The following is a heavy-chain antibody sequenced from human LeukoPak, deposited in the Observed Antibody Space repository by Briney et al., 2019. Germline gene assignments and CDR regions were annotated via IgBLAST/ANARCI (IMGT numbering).Heavy chain of an antibody. D-gene: IGHD3-3*01. CDR3: AKDFDFWSGYSDSYFDY. CDR1: GFTFSSYA. CDR2: ISGSGGST. V-gene: IGHV3-23*01. J-gene: IGHJ4*02. Sequence: GSLRLSCAASGFTFSSYAMSWVRQAPGKGLEWVSAISGSGGSTYYADSVKGRFTISRDNSKNTLYLQMNSLRAEDTAVYYCAKDFDFWSGYSDSYFDYWGQGTLVTVSS.